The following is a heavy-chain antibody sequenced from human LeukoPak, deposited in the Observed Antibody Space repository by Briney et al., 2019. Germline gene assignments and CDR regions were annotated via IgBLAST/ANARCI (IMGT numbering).Heavy chain of an antibody. J-gene: IGHJ6*02. D-gene: IGHD6-19*01. Sequence: SETLSLTCTVSGGSISSYYWCWIRQPPGKGLEWIGYIYYSGSTNYNPSLKSRVTISVDTSKNQFSLKLSSVTAADTAVYYCARDAAVAGTPLYYYYYGMDVWGQGTTVTVSS. CDR2: IYYSGST. CDR1: GGSISSYY. V-gene: IGHV4-59*01. CDR3: ARDAAVAGTPLYYYYYGMDV.